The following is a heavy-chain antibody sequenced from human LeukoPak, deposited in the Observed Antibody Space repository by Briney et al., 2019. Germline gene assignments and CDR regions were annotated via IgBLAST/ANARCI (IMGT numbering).Heavy chain of an antibody. CDR3: ARDLRRGRITVVTTEAFDI. CDR2: IHTSGST. J-gene: IGHJ3*02. Sequence: NPSETLSLTCTVSGGSITSGSYYWKWIRQPAGKGLEWIGRIHTSGSTNYNPSLKSRVTISVDTSKNQFSLKLSSVTAAESAVYYCARDLRRGRITVVTTEAFDIWGQGTMVTVSS. V-gene: IGHV4-61*02. CDR1: GGSITSGSYY. D-gene: IGHD4-23*01.